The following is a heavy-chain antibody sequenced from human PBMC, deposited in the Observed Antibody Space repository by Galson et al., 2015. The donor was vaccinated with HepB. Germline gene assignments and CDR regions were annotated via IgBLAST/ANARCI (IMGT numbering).Heavy chain of an antibody. CDR3: ARSRTNGVYY. CDR2: IKEDGSEK. D-gene: IGHD2-8*01. V-gene: IGHV3-7*03. J-gene: IGHJ4*02. Sequence: SLRLSCAASGITFSSYWMSWVRQAPGKGLEWVATIKEDGSEKYYVDSVKGRFTISRDNAKDSLYLQMNSLIAEDTAVYYCARSRTNGVYYWGQGTLVTVSS. CDR1: GITFSSYW.